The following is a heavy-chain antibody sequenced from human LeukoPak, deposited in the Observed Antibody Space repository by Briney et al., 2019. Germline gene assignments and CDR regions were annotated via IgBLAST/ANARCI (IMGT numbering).Heavy chain of an antibody. CDR1: GLTLSSYE. CDR2: ILCCGSPI. Sequence: PGGCLRLSCAASGLTLSSYEIKWVRQAPGRGLEWDSSILCCGSPIYYADSVKGRFTISRDNAKNSLYLQMNSLRAEETAVYYCARDPKLDTYYYCGMDVWGQGTTVTVSS. D-gene: IGHD1-7*01. CDR3: ARDPKLDTYYYCGMDV. J-gene: IGHJ6*02. V-gene: IGHV3-48*03.